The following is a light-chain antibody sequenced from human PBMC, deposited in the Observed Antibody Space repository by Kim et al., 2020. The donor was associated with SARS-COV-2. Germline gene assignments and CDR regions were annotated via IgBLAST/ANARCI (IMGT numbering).Light chain of an antibody. CDR3: KSRDSSGNVV. J-gene: IGLJ2*01. Sequence: SSELTQDPAVSVALGQTVRITCQGDSLRSYYASWYQQKSGQAPVLVIYGRNNRPSGFPDRFSGSTSGNTASLTITGAQAEDEADYYCKSRDSSGNVVFGGGTQLTVL. V-gene: IGLV3-19*01. CDR1: SLRSYY. CDR2: GRN.